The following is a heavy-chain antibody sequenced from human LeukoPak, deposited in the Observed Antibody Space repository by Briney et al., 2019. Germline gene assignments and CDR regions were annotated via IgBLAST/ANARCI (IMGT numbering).Heavy chain of an antibody. V-gene: IGHV4-59*08. CDR1: GGSISSYY. CDR2: IDYSGST. CDR3: ARLNGGG. D-gene: IGHD2-21*01. J-gene: IGHJ4*02. Sequence: PSETLSLTCTVSGGSISSYYWSWIRQPPGKGLEWIGYIDYSGSTNYNPSLQSRVTISIDTSKNQFSLKLNSVTAADTAVYYCARLNGGGWGQGTLVTVSS.